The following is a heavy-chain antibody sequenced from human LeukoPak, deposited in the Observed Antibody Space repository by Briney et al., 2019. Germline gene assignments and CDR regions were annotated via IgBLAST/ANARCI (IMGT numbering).Heavy chain of an antibody. CDR1: GFTFSSYA. J-gene: IGHJ6*02. V-gene: IGHV3-30-3*01. CDR3: ARDKYPPLLWFVAFDTAAYGMDV. CDR2: ISCDGSNK. D-gene: IGHD3-10*01. Sequence: PGRSLRLSCAASGFTFSSYAMHWVRQAPGKGLEWVAVISCDGSNKYYADSVKGRFTISRDNSKNTLYLQMNSLRAEDTAVYYCARDKYPPLLWFVAFDTAAYGMDVWGQGTTVTVSS.